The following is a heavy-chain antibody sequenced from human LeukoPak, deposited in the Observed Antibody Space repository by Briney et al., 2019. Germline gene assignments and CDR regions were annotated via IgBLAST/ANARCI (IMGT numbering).Heavy chain of an antibody. CDR1: GGSISSDDYY. Sequence: PSQTLSLTCTVSGGSISSDDYYWSWIRQPPGKGLGWIGYIYYSGSTYYNPSLKSRVTISVDTSKNQFSLKLSSVTAADTAVYYCTCHSGWSGPSEWGQGTLVIVSS. D-gene: IGHD6-19*01. J-gene: IGHJ4*02. V-gene: IGHV4-30-4*08. CDR3: TCHSGWSGPSE. CDR2: IYYSGST.